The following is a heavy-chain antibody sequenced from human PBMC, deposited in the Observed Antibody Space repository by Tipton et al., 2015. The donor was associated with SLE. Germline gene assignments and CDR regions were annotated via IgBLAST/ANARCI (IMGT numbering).Heavy chain of an antibody. V-gene: IGHV4-34*01. J-gene: IGHJ6*03. CDR2: INHSGST. D-gene: IGHD1-1*01. Sequence: TLSLTCVVYGGSFSDYSWSWIRQSPGKGLEWIGEINHSGSTNYNPSLKSRVTISVDASKIQFSLKLSSVTAADTAVYYCARVPGLERSYYYNYYMDVWGKGTTVTVSS. CDR3: ARVPGLERSYYYNYYMDV. CDR1: GGSFSDYS.